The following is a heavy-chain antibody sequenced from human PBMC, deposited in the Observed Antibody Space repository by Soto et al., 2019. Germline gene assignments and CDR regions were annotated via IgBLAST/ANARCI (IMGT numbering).Heavy chain of an antibody. J-gene: IGHJ4*02. D-gene: IGHD3-10*01. CDR3: ARASQLWFGELLSPTGFDY. CDR1: GGSFSGYY. CDR2: INHSGST. Sequence: SETLSLTCAVYGGSFSGYYWSWIRQPPGKGLEWIGEINHSGSTNYNPSLKSRVTISVDTSKNQFSLKLSSVTAADTAVYYCARASQLWFGELLSPTGFDYWGQGTLVTVS. V-gene: IGHV4-34*01.